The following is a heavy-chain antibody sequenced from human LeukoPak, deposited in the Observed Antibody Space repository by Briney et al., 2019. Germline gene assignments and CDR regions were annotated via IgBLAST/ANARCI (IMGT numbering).Heavy chain of an antibody. CDR3: ARYHCSGGSCYATGAFNI. CDR1: GYSFTSYW. Sequence: GESLKISCKGSGYSFTSYWIGWVRQMPGKGLEWMGIIYPDDSDTRNSPSFQGQVTISADKSISTAYPQWSSLKASDTAIYYCARYHCSGGSCYATGAFNIWGQGTMVTVSS. D-gene: IGHD2-15*01. CDR2: IYPDDSDT. J-gene: IGHJ3*02. V-gene: IGHV5-51*01.